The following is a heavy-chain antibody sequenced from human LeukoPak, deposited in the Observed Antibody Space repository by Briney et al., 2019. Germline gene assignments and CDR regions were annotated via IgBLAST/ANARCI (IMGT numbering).Heavy chain of an antibody. Sequence: SETLSFTCTVSGGSISSGDYYWSWIRQPPGKSLEWIGYIYYSGSTYYNPSLKSRVTISVDTSKNQFSLKLSSVTAADTAVYYGARWDVVVPAAIYYTMDVWGKGTPVP. V-gene: IGHV4-30-4*01. D-gene: IGHD2-2*01. J-gene: IGHJ6*03. CDR2: IYYSGST. CDR3: ARWDVVVPAAIYYTMDV. CDR1: GGSISSGDYY.